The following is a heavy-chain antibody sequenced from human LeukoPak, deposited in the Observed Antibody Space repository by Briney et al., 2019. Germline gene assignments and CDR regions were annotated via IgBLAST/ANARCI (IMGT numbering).Heavy chain of an antibody. J-gene: IGHJ4*02. Sequence: GGSLRLSCAASGFTDSSNYMSWVRQAPGKGLEWVSVIYSGGSTYDADSVKGRFTISRDNSKNTLYLQMNSLRAEDTAVYYCARDSVGDSSGYPTFFDYWGQGTLVTVSS. V-gene: IGHV3-66*02. D-gene: IGHD3-22*01. CDR1: GFTDSSNY. CDR3: ARDSVGDSSGYPTFFDY. CDR2: IYSGGST.